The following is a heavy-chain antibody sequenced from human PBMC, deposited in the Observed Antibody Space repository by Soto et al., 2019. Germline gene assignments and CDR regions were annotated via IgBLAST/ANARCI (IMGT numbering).Heavy chain of an antibody. V-gene: IGHV3-23*01. D-gene: IGHD3-10*01. J-gene: IGHJ4*02. CDR3: AKGTYYYGSGSYYCFDY. Sequence: PGGSLRLSCAASGFTFSSYAMSWVRQAPGKGLEWVSAISGSGGSTYYADSVKGRFTISRDNSKNTLYLQMNSLRAEDTAVYYCAKGTYYYGSGSYYCFDYWGEGTLVTVSS. CDR1: GFTFSSYA. CDR2: ISGSGGST.